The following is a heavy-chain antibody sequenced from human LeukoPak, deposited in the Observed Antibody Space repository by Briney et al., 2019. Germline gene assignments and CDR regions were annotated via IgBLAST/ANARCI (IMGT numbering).Heavy chain of an antibody. D-gene: IGHD6-13*01. CDR3: AKEGGGYLDY. V-gene: IGHV3-23*01. J-gene: IGHJ4*02. Sequence: PGGSLRLSCAASGFTFSNYAMIWVRQAPGKGLEWVSSIGGSGDNTYYADSVKGRFTISRDNSKNTLYPQMDRLRADDTAVYYCAKEGGGYLDYWGQGTLVTVSS. CDR1: GFTFSNYA. CDR2: IGGSGDNT.